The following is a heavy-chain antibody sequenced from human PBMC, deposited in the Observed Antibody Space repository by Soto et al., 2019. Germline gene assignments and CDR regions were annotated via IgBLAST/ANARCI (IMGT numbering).Heavy chain of an antibody. CDR2: IYYSGST. D-gene: IGHD6-6*01. J-gene: IGHJ5*02. CDR1: GGSISSSSYY. Sequence: QLQLQESGPGLVKPSETLSLTCTVSGGSISSSSYYWGWIRQPPGKGLEWIGSIYYSGSTYYNPSLKSRVTISVDTSKNQFSLKLSSVTAADTAVYYCARHRTSSSKIYPRWFDPWGQGTLVTVSS. CDR3: ARHRTSSSKIYPRWFDP. V-gene: IGHV4-39*01.